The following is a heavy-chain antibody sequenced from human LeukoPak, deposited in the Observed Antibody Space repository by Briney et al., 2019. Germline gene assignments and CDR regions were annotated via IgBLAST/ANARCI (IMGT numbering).Heavy chain of an antibody. CDR2: ISTNGGTT. J-gene: IGHJ4*02. V-gene: IGHV3-64*05. Sequence: GGSLRLSCSASGFIFSNYAMHWARQAPGKGLEYVSAISTNGGTTYYADSVKGRFTISRDNSKNTLYVQVSSLRAEDTAVYYCVKGMRNYDFWSGFDYWGQGTLVTVSS. CDR1: GFIFSNYA. D-gene: IGHD3-3*01. CDR3: VKGMRNYDFWSGFDY.